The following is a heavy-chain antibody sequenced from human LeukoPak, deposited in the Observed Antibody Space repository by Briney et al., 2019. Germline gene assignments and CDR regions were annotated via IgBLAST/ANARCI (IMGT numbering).Heavy chain of an antibody. CDR3: ARDLRVLGIAAAADDAFDI. Sequence: ASVKVSCKASGYTFTSYGISWVRQAPGQGLEWMGWISAYNGNTNYAQKLQGRVTMTTDTSTSTAYMELRSLRSDDTAVYYCARDLRVLGIAAAADDAFDIWGQGTMVTVSS. V-gene: IGHV1-18*01. CDR1: GYTFTSYG. J-gene: IGHJ3*02. CDR2: ISAYNGNT. D-gene: IGHD6-13*01.